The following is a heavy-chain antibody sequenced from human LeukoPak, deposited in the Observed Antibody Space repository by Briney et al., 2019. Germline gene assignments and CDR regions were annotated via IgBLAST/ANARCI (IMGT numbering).Heavy chain of an antibody. CDR1: GGSISSSSYY. CDR2: IYHSGST. V-gene: IGHV4-39*01. J-gene: IGHJ3*02. CDR3: ASALSLNYYDSSGYPLLAFDI. D-gene: IGHD3-22*01. Sequence: PSETLSLTCTVSGGSISSSSYYWGWIRQPPGKGLEWIGSIYHSGSTYYNPSLKSRVTISVDTSKNQFSLKLSSVTAADTAVYYCASALSLNYYDSSGYPLLAFDIWGQGAMVTVSS.